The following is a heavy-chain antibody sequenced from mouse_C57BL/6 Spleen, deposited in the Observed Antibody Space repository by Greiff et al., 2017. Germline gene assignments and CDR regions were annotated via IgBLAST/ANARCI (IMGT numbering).Heavy chain of an antibody. CDR1: GFTFSDYG. CDR3: ARPYPFYAMDY. Sequence: EVKLQESGGGLVKPGGSLKLSCAASGFTFSDYGMHWVRQAPEKGLEWVAYISSGSSTIYYADTVKGRFTISRDNAKNTLFLQMTSLRSEDTAMYYCARPYPFYAMDYWGQGTSVTVSS. J-gene: IGHJ4*01. V-gene: IGHV5-17*01. CDR2: ISSGSSTI. D-gene: IGHD2-10*01.